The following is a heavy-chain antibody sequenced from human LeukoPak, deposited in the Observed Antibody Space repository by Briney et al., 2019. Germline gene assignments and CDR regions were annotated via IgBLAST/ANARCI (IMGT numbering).Heavy chain of an antibody. Sequence: GGSLRLSCAASGFTFSSYGMHWVRQAPGKGLEWVAFIRYDGSNKYYADSVKGRFTISRDNSKNTPYLQMNSLRAEDTAVYYCAKVPCGSSTSCPAPFDYWGQGTLVTVSS. J-gene: IGHJ4*02. V-gene: IGHV3-30*02. CDR2: IRYDGSNK. CDR1: GFTFSSYG. D-gene: IGHD2-2*01. CDR3: AKVPCGSSTSCPAPFDY.